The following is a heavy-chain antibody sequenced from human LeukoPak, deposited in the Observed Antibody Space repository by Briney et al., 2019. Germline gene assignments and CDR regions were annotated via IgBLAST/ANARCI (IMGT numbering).Heavy chain of an antibody. J-gene: IGHJ4*02. CDR3: AKGAIAAAGMGGYFDY. CDR1: GFTFSDYY. D-gene: IGHD6-13*01. V-gene: IGHV3-11*05. Sequence: GGSLRLSCAASGFTFSDYYMSWIRQAPGKGLEWVSYISSSSSYTDYADSVKGRFTISRDNAKNSLYLQMNSLRTEDTAVYYCAKGAIAAAGMGGYFDYWGQGTLVTVSS. CDR2: ISSSSSYT.